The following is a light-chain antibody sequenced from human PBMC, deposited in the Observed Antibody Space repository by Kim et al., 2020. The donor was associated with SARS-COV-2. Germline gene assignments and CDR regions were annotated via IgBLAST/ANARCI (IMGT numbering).Light chain of an antibody. V-gene: IGLV2-11*01. J-gene: IGLJ1*01. Sequence: GQSVTPSCTGTSSDVVGYNSVSWYQQHPGKAPKVLIYDVSHRPSGVPDRFSGSKSGNTASLTISGLQAEDEADYYCCSYAGGYTYVFGTGTKVTVL. CDR2: DVS. CDR1: SSDVVGYNS. CDR3: CSYAGGYTYV.